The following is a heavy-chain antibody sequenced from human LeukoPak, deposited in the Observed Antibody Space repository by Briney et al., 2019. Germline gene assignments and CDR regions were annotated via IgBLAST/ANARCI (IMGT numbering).Heavy chain of an antibody. Sequence: PGGSLRLACAASGFTFSSYSMNWVRQAPGKGLEWVSYISSSSSTIYYADSVKGRFTISRDNAKNSLYLQMNSLRAEDTAVYYCASLHSEQLTIYGSGSYYYWGQGTLVTVSS. J-gene: IGHJ4*02. CDR2: ISSSSSTI. CDR1: GFTFSSYS. D-gene: IGHD3-10*01. V-gene: IGHV3-48*04. CDR3: ASLHSEQLTIYGSGSYYY.